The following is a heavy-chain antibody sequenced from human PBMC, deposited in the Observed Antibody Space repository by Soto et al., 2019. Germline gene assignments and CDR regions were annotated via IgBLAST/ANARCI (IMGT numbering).Heavy chain of an antibody. Sequence: QVQLVQSGAEVKKPGSSVKVSCKASGGTFSSYTISWVRQAPGQGLEWMGRIIPIRGIANYAQKFQGRVTITADKSTSTAYMELSSLRSEDTAVYYCARDDCSGGSCYDYYYYYYMDVWGKGTTVTVSS. CDR1: GGTFSSYT. CDR3: ARDDCSGGSCYDYYYYYYMDV. V-gene: IGHV1-69*08. J-gene: IGHJ6*03. D-gene: IGHD2-15*01. CDR2: IIPIRGIA.